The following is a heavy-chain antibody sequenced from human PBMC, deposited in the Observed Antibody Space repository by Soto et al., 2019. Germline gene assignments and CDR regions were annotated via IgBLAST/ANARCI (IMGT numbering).Heavy chain of an antibody. D-gene: IGHD2-15*01. CDR1: GYSFTTYP. J-gene: IGHJ6*02. Sequence: ASGKVSCESSGYSFTTYPIHWVRQAPRQRLEWKGWTNACNGNTKYSQKLQGRVTMTTDTSTSTAYMELRRLRSDDTAVYYGARDGWCGSGGSCYSKTYGMDVWGQGTTVTVS. V-gene: IGHV1-3*01. CDR3: ARDGWCGSGGSCYSKTYGMDV. CDR2: TNACNGNT.